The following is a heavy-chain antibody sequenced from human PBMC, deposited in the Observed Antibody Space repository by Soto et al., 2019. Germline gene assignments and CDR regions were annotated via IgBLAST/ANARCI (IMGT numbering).Heavy chain of an antibody. CDR2: IYKSATT. CDR1: GDSISNLDYF. Sequence: PSETLSLTCSVSGDSISNLDYFWAWIRQPPGQALEYIGYIYKSATTYYNPSFESRVTISVDTSKNQFSLKLSSVTAADTAVYYCARDDYDFWSGYRDVWGQGTTGTVS. CDR3: ARDDYDFWSGYRDV. V-gene: IGHV4-30-4*01. D-gene: IGHD3-3*01. J-gene: IGHJ6*02.